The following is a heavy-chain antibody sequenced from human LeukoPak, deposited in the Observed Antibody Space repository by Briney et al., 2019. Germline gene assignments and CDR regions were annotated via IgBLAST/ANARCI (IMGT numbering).Heavy chain of an antibody. CDR2: IPYDGINK. J-gene: IGHJ6*02. CDR3: ARALAPYGSGSYRSYYHYYYGMDV. D-gene: IGHD3-10*01. V-gene: IGHV3-30-3*01. CDR1: GFTFSSYA. Sequence: GGSLRLSCAASGFTFSSYAMHWVRQAPGKRLEWVAGIPYDGINKYYADSVKGRFTISRDNSKNTLYLQMNSLRAEDTAVYYCARALAPYGSGSYRSYYHYYYGMDVWGQGTTVTVSS.